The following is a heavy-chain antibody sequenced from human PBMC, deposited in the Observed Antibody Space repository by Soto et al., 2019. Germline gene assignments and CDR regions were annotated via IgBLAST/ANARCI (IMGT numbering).Heavy chain of an antibody. D-gene: IGHD2-15*01. CDR3: ARGACSGGSCYSCNQYFDH. Sequence: GGSLRLSCAASGFTFSTYSMNWVRQAPGKGLEWVSYISSSSSTIYFADSVRGRFTISRDNAKNSLYLQMNSLRAEDTAVYYCARGACSGGSCYSCNQYFDHWGQGT. J-gene: IGHJ4*02. V-gene: IGHV3-48*01. CDR1: GFTFSTYS. CDR2: ISSSSSTI.